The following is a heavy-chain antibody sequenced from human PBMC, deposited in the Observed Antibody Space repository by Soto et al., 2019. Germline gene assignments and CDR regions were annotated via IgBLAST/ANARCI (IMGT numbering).Heavy chain of an antibody. D-gene: IGHD1-26*01. V-gene: IGHV3-23*01. J-gene: IGHJ5*02. CDR3: ATDAVSFNGEWDWFEP. CDR1: GCTFHNYT. Sequence: EVLLLESGGGLLQPGGSLRLSCNVSGCTFHNYTMSWVRRAPGKGLEWVSGIGGGDTHYADSVKGRFSISRDDLQSTVFLQMNGLRVADTGVYYCATDAVSFNGEWDWFEPCGQGTLVTVSS. CDR2: IGGGDT.